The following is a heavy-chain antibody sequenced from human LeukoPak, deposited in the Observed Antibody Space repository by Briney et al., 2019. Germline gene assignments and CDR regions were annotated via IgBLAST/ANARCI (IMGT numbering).Heavy chain of an antibody. D-gene: IGHD3-22*01. CDR2: IYPGDSDT. J-gene: IGHJ4*02. CDR3: ATSSWSYYDSSGCYRDY. Sequence: GESLKISCKGSGYSFTSYWIGWVPQMPGKGLEWMGIIYPGDSDTRYSPSFQGQVTISADKSISTAYLQWSSLKASDTAMYYCATSSWSYYDSSGCYRDYWGQGTLVTVSS. CDR1: GYSFTSYW. V-gene: IGHV5-51*01.